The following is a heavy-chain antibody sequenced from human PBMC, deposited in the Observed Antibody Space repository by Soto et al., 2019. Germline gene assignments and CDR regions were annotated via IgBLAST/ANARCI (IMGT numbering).Heavy chain of an antibody. D-gene: IGHD3-22*01. V-gene: IGHV3-23*01. J-gene: IGHJ3*02. CDR2: ISGSGGST. CDR1: GFTFSSYA. Sequence: GGSLRLSCAASGFTFSSYAMSWVRQAPGKGLEWVSAISGSGGSTYYADSVKGRFTISRDNSKNTLYLQMNSLRAEDTAVYYCAKDASYITMIVVVITFDAFDIWGQGTMVTVS. CDR3: AKDASYITMIVVVITFDAFDI.